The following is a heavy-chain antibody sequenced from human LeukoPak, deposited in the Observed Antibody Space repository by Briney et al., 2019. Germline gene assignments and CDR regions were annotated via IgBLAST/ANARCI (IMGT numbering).Heavy chain of an antibody. CDR2: VYSSGST. CDR3: ASEGRGPVIYNWFDS. Sequence: SETLSLTCTVSGGSINSGLYYWRWIRQSAGQGLEWIGRVYSSGSTNYNPSLKGRVTISVDTLKNQFSLMVRSVTAADTAVYYCASEGRGPVIYNWFDSWGQGVLVTVSS. CDR1: GGSINSGLYY. V-gene: IGHV4-61*02. J-gene: IGHJ5*01. D-gene: IGHD3-10*01.